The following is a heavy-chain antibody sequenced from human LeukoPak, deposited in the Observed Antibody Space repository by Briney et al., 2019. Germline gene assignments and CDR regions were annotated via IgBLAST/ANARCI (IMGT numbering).Heavy chain of an antibody. V-gene: IGHV3-23*01. D-gene: IGHD3-16*02. CDR2: ISGSGDST. CDR1: GFTFSSYA. J-gene: IGHJ4*01. CDR3: ARIVARFYYFDY. Sequence: GGSLRLSCAASGFTFSSYAMSWVRQAPGKGLEWVSVISGSGDSTYYADSVKGRFTISRDNAKNSLYLQMNSLRAEDTAVYYCARIVARFYYFDYWGQGTLVTVSS.